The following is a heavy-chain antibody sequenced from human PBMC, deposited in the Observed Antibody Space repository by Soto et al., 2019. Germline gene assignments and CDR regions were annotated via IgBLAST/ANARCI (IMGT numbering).Heavy chain of an antibody. CDR3: ARGAFCGGAPGCRDMDV. D-gene: IGHD2-21*01. CDR1: GYTFISHS. J-gene: IGHJ6*02. CDR2: ISAYNGNT. V-gene: IGHV1-18*01. Sequence: ASVKVSCKSSGYTFISHSTTWVRQAPGQGLEWMGRISAYNGNTNYAQKLQGRVTMTTDTSTNTAYMELRNLRSDDTAVYYCARGAFCGGAPGCRDMDVWGQGTTVTVSS.